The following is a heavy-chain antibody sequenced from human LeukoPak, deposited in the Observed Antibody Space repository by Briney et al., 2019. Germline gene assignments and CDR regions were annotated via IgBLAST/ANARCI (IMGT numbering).Heavy chain of an antibody. V-gene: IGHV3-48*03. CDR2: ISSGGSAI. D-gene: IGHD3-22*01. CDR1: GFTFSSSE. J-gene: IGHJ3*02. CDR3: AKGFYDNSASGVFDI. Sequence: GGSLRLSCAASGFTFSSSEMNWVRQAPGKGLDWVSFISSGGSAIYYADSVKGRFTISRDNSKNTLYLQMNSLRAEDTAVYYCAKGFYDNSASGVFDIWGQGTMVTVSS.